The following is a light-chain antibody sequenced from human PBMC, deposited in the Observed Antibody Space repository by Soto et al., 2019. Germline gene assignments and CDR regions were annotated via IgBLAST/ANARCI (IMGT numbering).Light chain of an antibody. J-gene: IGKJ4*01. CDR3: QQRSDCPST. CDR1: QTVSSY. CDR2: DAS. V-gene: IGKV3-11*01. Sequence: EIVLTQSPATLSLSPGDRATLSCRASQTVSSYLAWYQQKPGQAPRLLIYDASSRATGIPARFSGSGSGTEFTLTITSLQPEDFAIYYCQQRSDCPSTFGGGTKVEIK.